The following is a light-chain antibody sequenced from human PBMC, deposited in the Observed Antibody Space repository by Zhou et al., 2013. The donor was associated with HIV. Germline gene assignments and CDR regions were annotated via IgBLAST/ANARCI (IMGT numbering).Light chain of an antibody. J-gene: IGKJ5*01. Sequence: DIQMTQSPSSLSASVGDRVSITCRASQGIKEDLGWYQQKPGKAPTRLIYKASGLQSGVPSRFSGSGSGTEFTLTISSLQPEDFATYYCQQLNSYSTFGQGTRLEIK. CDR1: QGIKED. CDR3: QQLNSYST. CDR2: KAS. V-gene: IGKV1-17*01.